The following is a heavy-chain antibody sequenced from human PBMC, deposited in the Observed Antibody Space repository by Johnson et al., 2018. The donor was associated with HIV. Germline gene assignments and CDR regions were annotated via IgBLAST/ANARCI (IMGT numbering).Heavy chain of an antibody. V-gene: IGHV3-11*01. CDR2: IRGSDRTT. CDR1: GFSFSDYY. Sequence: QVQLVESGGGLVKPGGSLRLSCAASGFSFSDYYMSCIRQAPGRGLEWVSYIRGSDRTTYYADSVKGRFTISRDNSNNTLYLQMNSLRAEDTAVYYCAKSNPMIVVVDAFDIWGQGTMVTVSS. CDR3: AKSNPMIVVVDAFDI. J-gene: IGHJ3*02. D-gene: IGHD3-22*01.